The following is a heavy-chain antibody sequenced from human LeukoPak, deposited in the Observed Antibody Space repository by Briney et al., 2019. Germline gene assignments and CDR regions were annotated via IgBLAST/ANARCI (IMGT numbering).Heavy chain of an antibody. CDR3: SRSLYNADSYTRAFYYYYYGMDV. V-gene: IGHV4-59*01. D-gene: IGHD1-14*01. CDR1: GGSIRTYY. Sequence: PSETLSLTCTVSGGSIRTYYWSWIRQPPGKGLEWIGYIYYSGNTNYNPSLKSRVTVSVDSSKNQFSLKLSSVTAADTAVYYCSRSLYNADSYTRAFYYYYYGMDVWGQGTTVTVSS. CDR2: IYYSGNT. J-gene: IGHJ6*02.